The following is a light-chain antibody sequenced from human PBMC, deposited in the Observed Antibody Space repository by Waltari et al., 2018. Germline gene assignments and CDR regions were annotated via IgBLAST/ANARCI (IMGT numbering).Light chain of an antibody. CDR3: SSYTSTNTYV. V-gene: IGLV2-14*01. CDR1: SSDVGDSNF. J-gene: IGLJ1*01. CDR2: EFS. Sequence: QSALTQPASVSGSPGQSITISCTGTSSDVGDSNFVSWYKQHPGKTPKLMIYEFSNRPSGVSNRFPGSKSGNTSSLTISGLQAEDEADYYCSSYTSTNTYVFGTGTKVTVL.